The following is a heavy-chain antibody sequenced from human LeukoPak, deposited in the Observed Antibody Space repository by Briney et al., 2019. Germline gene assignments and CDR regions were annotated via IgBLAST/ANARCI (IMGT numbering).Heavy chain of an antibody. V-gene: IGHV3-7*01. D-gene: IGHD1/OR15-1a*01. Sequence: GGSLRLSCAASGFTFSIYWMSWVRQAPGKGLEWVANINHGGGEIYYVDSVKGRFTIFRDNAKDSLYLQMNSLRAEDTAVYYCARAAETGTVDYWGLGTLVTVSS. CDR2: INHGGGEI. CDR3: ARAAETGTVDY. J-gene: IGHJ4*02. CDR1: GFTFSIYW.